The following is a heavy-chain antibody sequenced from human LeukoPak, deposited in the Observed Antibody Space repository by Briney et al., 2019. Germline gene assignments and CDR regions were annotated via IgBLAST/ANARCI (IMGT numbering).Heavy chain of an antibody. CDR1: GGSISSYY. J-gene: IGHJ4*02. Sequence: KPSETLSLTCTVSGGSISSYYWSWIRQPPGKGLEWIGYIHYSGSTNYNPSLKSRVTISVDTSKNQFSLKLSSVTAADTAVYCCARGELDLDYWGQGTLVTVSS. D-gene: IGHD3-10*01. CDR2: IHYSGST. CDR3: ARGELDLDY. V-gene: IGHV4-59*01.